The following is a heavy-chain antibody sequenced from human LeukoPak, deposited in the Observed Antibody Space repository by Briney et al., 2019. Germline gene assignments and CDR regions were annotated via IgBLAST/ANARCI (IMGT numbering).Heavy chain of an antibody. J-gene: IGHJ6*03. CDR2: MNPNSGNT. V-gene: IGHV1-8*02. D-gene: IGHD3-10*01. CDR3: ARGRESLGYYYYMDV. CDR1: GGTFSSYA. Sequence: ASVKVSCKASGGTFSSYAISWVRQAPGQGLEWMGWMNPNSGNTGYAQKFQGRVTMTRNTSISTAYMELSSLRSVDTAVYYCARGRESLGYYYYMDVWGKGTTVTISS.